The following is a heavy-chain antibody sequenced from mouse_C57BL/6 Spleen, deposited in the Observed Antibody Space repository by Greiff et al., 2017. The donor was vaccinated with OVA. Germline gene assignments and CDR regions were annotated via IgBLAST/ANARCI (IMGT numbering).Heavy chain of an antibody. CDR3: TRDGYYSFAY. Sequence: VKLVESGAELVRPGASVTLSCKASGYTFTDYEMHWVKQTPVHGLEWIGAIDPETGGTAYNQKFKGKAILTADKSSSTAYMELRSLTSEDSAVYYCTRDGYYSFAYWGQGTLVTVSA. J-gene: IGHJ3*01. CDR1: GYTFTDYE. D-gene: IGHD2-3*01. V-gene: IGHV1-15*01. CDR2: IDPETGGT.